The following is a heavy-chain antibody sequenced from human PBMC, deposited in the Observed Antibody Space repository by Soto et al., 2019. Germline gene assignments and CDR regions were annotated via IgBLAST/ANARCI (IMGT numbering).Heavy chain of an antibody. Sequence: SETLSLTCTVSGGSISSSSYYWGWIRQPPGKGLEWIGSIYYSGSTYHNPSLKSRVTISVDTSKNQFSLKLSSVTAADTAVYYCARVRGVLWFGELLSDWFDPWGQGTLVTVSS. CDR1: GGSISSSSYY. CDR2: IYYSGST. D-gene: IGHD3-10*01. V-gene: IGHV4-39*01. CDR3: ARVRGVLWFGELLSDWFDP. J-gene: IGHJ5*02.